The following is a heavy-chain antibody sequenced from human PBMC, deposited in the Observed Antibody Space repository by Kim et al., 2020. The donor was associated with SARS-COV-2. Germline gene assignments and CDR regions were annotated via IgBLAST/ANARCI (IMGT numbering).Heavy chain of an antibody. CDR1: GYTFTSYA. CDR3: ARGMGISTDFDY. V-gene: IGHV1-3*01. CDR2: INAGNGNT. J-gene: IGHJ4*02. D-gene: IGHD2-15*01. Sequence: ASVKVSCKASGYTFTSYAMHWVRQAPGQRLEWMGWINAGNGNTKYSQKFQGRVTITRDTSASTAYMELSSLRSEDTAVYYCARGMGISTDFDYWGQGTLVTVSS.